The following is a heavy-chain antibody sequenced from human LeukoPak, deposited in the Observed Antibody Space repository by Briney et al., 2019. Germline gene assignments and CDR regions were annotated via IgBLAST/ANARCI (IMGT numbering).Heavy chain of an antibody. J-gene: IGHJ6*03. D-gene: IGHD2-2*01. Sequence: SETLSLTCTVSGGSISSGNYYWSWIRQPAGKGLEWIGRIWTDGGTSYNPSLKSRVTISVDTSKNQFSLKLSSVTAADTAVYYCARGSTSFYYMDVWGKGTTVTVSS. CDR3: ARGSTSFYYMDV. CDR1: GGSISSGNYY. CDR2: IWTDGGT. V-gene: IGHV4-61*02.